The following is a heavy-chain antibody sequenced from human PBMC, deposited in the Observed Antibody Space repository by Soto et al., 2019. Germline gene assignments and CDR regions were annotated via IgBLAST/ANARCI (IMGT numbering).Heavy chain of an antibody. CDR3: ITDPSWSGDAFEL. Sequence: EVQLVESGGGLVKPGGSLNISCVASGFSFVNTWMSWVRQAPGKGLEWVGRIKSKPDGGTVHYATPLKDRFTISRDDSRRTLFLHINSLKTDDTAVYYCITDPSWSGDAFELWGHGTVVIVS. J-gene: IGHJ3*01. D-gene: IGHD3-10*01. CDR2: IKSKPDGGTV. V-gene: IGHV3-15*01. CDR1: GFSFVNTW.